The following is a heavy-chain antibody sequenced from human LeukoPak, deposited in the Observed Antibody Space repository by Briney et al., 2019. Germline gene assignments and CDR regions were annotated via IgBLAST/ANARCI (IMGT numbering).Heavy chain of an antibody. CDR3: AAVAVAEGAHVY. D-gene: IGHD6-19*01. Sequence: SVKVSCKASGGTFSRYAISWVRQAPRQGLERMGRIIPIFGTANYAQKFQATGTITTDESTSTAYLELRSLRSEDTAVDYAAAVAVAEGAHVYWGQGTLVT. V-gene: IGHV1-69*05. CDR2: IIPIFGTA. J-gene: IGHJ4*02. CDR1: GGTFSRYA.